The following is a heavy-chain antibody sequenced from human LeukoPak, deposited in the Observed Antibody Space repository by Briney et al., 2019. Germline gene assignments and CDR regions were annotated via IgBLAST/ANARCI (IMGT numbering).Heavy chain of an antibody. Sequence: GGSLRLSCATSGFTFSSYSMIWVRQAPGKGLEWVSVIYVVGSTYYADSVKGRFTISRDNSRNTLYLQMNSLRAEDTAVYYCARMYNSGWRYFDSWGQGTLVTVSS. CDR3: ARMYNSGWRYFDS. CDR1: GFTFSSYS. D-gene: IGHD6-19*01. CDR2: IYVVGST. V-gene: IGHV3-53*01. J-gene: IGHJ4*02.